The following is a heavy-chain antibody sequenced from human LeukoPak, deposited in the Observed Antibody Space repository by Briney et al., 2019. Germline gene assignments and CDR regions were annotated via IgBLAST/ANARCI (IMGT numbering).Heavy chain of an antibody. J-gene: IGHJ4*02. D-gene: IGHD3-3*01. V-gene: IGHV1-2*02. CDR1: GYTFTGYY. CDR2: INPNSGGT. CDR3: ARDIDFWSGYLWYFDY. Sequence: ASVKVSCKASGYTFTGYYMHWVRQAPGQGLEWMGWINPNSGGTNYAQKFQGRVTMTRDTSISTAYMELSRLRSGDTAVYYCARDIDFWSGYLWYFDYWGQGTLVTVSS.